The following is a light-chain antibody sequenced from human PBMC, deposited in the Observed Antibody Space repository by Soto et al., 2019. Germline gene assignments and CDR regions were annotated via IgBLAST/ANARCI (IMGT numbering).Light chain of an antibody. V-gene: IGKV3D-20*02. J-gene: IGKJ4*01. CDR1: QSVSSNY. CDR3: QQRSNWRLT. Sequence: EIVLTQSPGTLSLSPGERVTLSCRASQSVSSNYLAWYQQKPGQAPRLLIYDASNRATGIPARFSGSGSGTDFTLTISSLEPEDFAVYYCQQRSNWRLTLGAGTKVDIK. CDR2: DAS.